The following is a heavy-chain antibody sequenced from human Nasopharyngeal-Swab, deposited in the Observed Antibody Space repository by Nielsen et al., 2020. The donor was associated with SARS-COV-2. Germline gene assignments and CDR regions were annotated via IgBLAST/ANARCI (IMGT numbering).Heavy chain of an antibody. CDR1: GFTFSSYW. CDR3: ARDSGSYSDY. D-gene: IGHD3-10*01. J-gene: IGHJ4*02. Sequence: GESLKISCAASGFTFSSYWMSWVRQAPGKGLEWVANIKQDGSEKYYVDSVKGRFTISRDNAKNSLYLQMSSLRAEDTAVYYCARDSGSYSDYWGQGTLVTVSS. CDR2: IKQDGSEK. V-gene: IGHV3-7*01.